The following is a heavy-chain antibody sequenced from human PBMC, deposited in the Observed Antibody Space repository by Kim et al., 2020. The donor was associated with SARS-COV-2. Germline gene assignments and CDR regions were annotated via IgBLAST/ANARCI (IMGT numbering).Heavy chain of an antibody. CDR2: ISGTGGRT. CDR3: ARTERYYYDSTGCYYGMDV. V-gene: IGHV3-23*01. J-gene: IGHJ6*02. Sequence: GGSLRLSCAASGFAFSRYDMAWVRQAPGKGLEWVSTISGTGGRTYYADSVKGRFTISRDNSQNALYLQMSSLRAGDTAVYYCARTERYYYDSTGCYYGMDVWGQGTTLTVSS. CDR1: GFAFSRYD. D-gene: IGHD3-22*01.